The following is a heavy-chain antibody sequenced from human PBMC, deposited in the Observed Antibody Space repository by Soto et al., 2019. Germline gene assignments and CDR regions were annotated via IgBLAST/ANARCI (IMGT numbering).Heavy chain of an antibody. Sequence: ASVKVSCKASGYTFTSYGISWVRQAPGQGLEWMGWISAYNGNTNYAQKLQGRVTMTTDTSTSTAYMELRSLRSDDTAVYYCARDQAPLWFGEFLSYYYYGMDVWGQGTTVTVSS. J-gene: IGHJ6*02. V-gene: IGHV1-18*01. CDR3: ARDQAPLWFGEFLSYYYYGMDV. CDR2: ISAYNGNT. CDR1: GYTFTSYG. D-gene: IGHD3-10*01.